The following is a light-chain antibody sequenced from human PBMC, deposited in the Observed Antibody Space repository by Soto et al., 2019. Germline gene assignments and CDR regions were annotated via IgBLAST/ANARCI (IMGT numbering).Light chain of an antibody. CDR3: GTWDTSLSAVV. V-gene: IGLV1-51*01. J-gene: IGLJ2*01. CDR1: SSNI. Sequence: QSVLTQPPSVSAAPGQKVTISCSGSSSNIVSWYQQLPGTAPKLRIYDNNKRPSGIPDRFSGSKSGTSATLGITGLQTGDEADYYCGTWDTSLSAVVFGGGTKVTVL. CDR2: DNN.